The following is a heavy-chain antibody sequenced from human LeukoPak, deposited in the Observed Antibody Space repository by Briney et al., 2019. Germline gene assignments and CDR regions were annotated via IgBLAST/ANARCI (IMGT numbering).Heavy chain of an antibody. Sequence: GRSLRLSCAASGFTFDDYAMHWVRQAPGKGLEWVSGISWNSGSIGYADSVKGRFTISRDNAKNSLYLQMNSLRAEDMALYYCAIGRGWIVNDAFDIWGQGTMVTVSS. J-gene: IGHJ3*02. D-gene: IGHD6-19*01. V-gene: IGHV3-9*03. CDR1: GFTFDDYA. CDR3: AIGRGWIVNDAFDI. CDR2: ISWNSGSI.